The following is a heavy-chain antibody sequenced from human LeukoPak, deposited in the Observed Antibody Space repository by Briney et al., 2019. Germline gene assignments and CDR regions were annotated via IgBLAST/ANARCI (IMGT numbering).Heavy chain of an antibody. D-gene: IGHD2-2*01. CDR2: INPNSGGT. V-gene: IGHV1-2*02. CDR3: ARGCQYQLLIFLYYYMDV. CDR1: GYTFTDYY. J-gene: IGHJ6*03. Sequence: ASVKVSCKASGYTFTDYYMHWVRQAPGQGLEWMGWINPNSGGTNYAQKFQGGVTMTRDTSISTAYMELSRLRSDDTAVYYCARGCQYQLLIFLYYYMDVWGKGTTVTISS.